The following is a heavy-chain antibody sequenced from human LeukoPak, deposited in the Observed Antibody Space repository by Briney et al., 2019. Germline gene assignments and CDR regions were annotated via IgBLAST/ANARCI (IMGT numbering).Heavy chain of an antibody. CDR3: AREMFGTSRPNEY. CDR1: GFHFASYG. CDR2: INVGSGNT. J-gene: IGHJ4*02. Sequence: ASVKVSCKASGFHFASYGITWVRQAPGQGLEWMGWINVGSGNTKYSQKFQGRLTITRDTSASTAYMELSSLRSEDTAIYFCAREMFGTSRPNEYWGQGTLVTVSA. D-gene: IGHD2-2*01. V-gene: IGHV1-3*01.